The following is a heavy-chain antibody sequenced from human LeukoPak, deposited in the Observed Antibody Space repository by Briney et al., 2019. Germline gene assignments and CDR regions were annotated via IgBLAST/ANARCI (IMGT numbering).Heavy chain of an antibody. CDR3: ARHAPGIAAAGFDY. Sequence: PSETLSLTCTVSGGSISSSSYYWGWIRQPPGKGLEWIGSIYYSGSTYYNPSLKSRVTISVDTSKNQFSLKLSSVTAADTAVYYCARHAPGIAAAGFDYWGQGTLVTVSS. D-gene: IGHD6-13*01. J-gene: IGHJ4*02. CDR2: IYYSGST. V-gene: IGHV4-39*01. CDR1: GGSISSSSYY.